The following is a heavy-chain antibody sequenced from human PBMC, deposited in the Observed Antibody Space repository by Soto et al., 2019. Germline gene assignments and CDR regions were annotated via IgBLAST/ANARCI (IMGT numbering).Heavy chain of an antibody. Sequence: SETLSLTCTVSGGSISSYYWSWIRQPPGKGLEWIGYIYYSGSTNYNPSLKSRVTISVDTSKNQFSLKLSSVTAADTAVYYCARVGAVLSGWSRRYYYYGMDVWGQGTTVTVSS. D-gene: IGHD6-19*01. V-gene: IGHV4-59*01. CDR1: GGSISSYY. CDR2: IYYSGST. CDR3: ARVGAVLSGWSRRYYYYGMDV. J-gene: IGHJ6*02.